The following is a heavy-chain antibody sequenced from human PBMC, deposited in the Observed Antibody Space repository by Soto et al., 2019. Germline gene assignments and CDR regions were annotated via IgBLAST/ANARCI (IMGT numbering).Heavy chain of an antibody. CDR2: IKSKTDGGTT. CDR1: GFTFSNAW. CDR3: TTEYSYGYDPYYYYGMDV. D-gene: IGHD5-18*01. J-gene: IGHJ6*02. Sequence: EVQLVESGGGLVKPGGSLRLSCAASGFTFSNAWMSWVRQAPGKGLERVGRIKSKTDGGTTDYAAPVKGRFTISRDDATDPLYLQMNSLKTEDTAVYYCTTEYSYGYDPYYYYGMDVWGQGTTVTVSS. V-gene: IGHV3-15*01.